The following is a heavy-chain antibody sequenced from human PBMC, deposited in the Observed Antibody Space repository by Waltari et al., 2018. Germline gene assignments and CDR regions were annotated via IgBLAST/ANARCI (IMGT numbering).Heavy chain of an antibody. V-gene: IGHV4-34*01. CDR1: GGSFSGYY. J-gene: IGHJ5*02. CDR3: ARGGVLDWFDP. D-gene: IGHD3-3*02. CDR2: INHSGST. Sequence: QVQLQQWGAGLLKPSETLSLTCAVYGGSFSGYYWSWIRQPPGKGLEWIGEINHSGSTNYNPSLKSRVTISVDTSKNQFSLKLSSVTAADTAVYYCARGGVLDWFDPWGQGTLVTVSS.